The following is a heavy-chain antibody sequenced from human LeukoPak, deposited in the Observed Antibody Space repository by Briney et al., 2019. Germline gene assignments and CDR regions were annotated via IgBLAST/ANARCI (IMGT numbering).Heavy chain of an antibody. V-gene: IGHV4-34*01. J-gene: IGHJ4*02. Sequence: PSETLSLTCVVYGGSFSGYYWTWIRQPPGKGLEWIGEINHSGSTNYNPSLKSRVTISLDTSNNQFSLKLSSVTAADTAVYYCARGPDCSGGSCTDRPIGYWGQGTLVTVSS. CDR1: GGSFSGYY. CDR2: INHSGST. D-gene: IGHD2-15*01. CDR3: ARGPDCSGGSCTDRPIGY.